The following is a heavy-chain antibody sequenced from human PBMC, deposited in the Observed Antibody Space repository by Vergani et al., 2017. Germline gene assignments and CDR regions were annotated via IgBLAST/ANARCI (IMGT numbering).Heavy chain of an antibody. CDR2: ISGSGGST. CDR3: AKANPRNSGYDYLYYYHAMDV. CDR1: GFTFNHYA. J-gene: IGHJ6*02. D-gene: IGHD5-12*01. Sequence: EVQLLESGGDLVQPGGSLRLSCAASGFTFNHYAMNWVRQAPGKGLEWVSGISGSGGSTYYAGSVKGRFTISRDSAKNTLYLQLNSLRAGDTAVYYWAKANPRNSGYDYLYYYHAMDVWGQETTVTVSS. V-gene: IGHV3-23*01.